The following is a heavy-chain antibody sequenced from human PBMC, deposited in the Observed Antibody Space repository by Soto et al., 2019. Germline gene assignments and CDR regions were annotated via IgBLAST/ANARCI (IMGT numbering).Heavy chain of an antibody. J-gene: IGHJ6*02. D-gene: IGHD2-15*01. CDR3: ARARHLLLYYYYGMDV. CDR2: IYYSENT. Sequence: SETLSLPCTVPGVSIIRGDYYGSLIRQTPGKGLEWIGYIYYSENTYYNPSLKSRVAISGDTSKNQFSLRLSSVTAADTAVYYCARARHLLLYYYYGMDVWGPGTTVTVSS. V-gene: IGHV4-30-4*01. CDR1: GVSIIRGDYY.